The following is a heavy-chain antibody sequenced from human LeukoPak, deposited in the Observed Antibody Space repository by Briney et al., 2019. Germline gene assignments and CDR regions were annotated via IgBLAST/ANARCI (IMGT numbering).Heavy chain of an antibody. CDR3: AREKDYDFWSGYYTDY. Sequence: ASVKVSCKASGYTFTSYGISWVRQAPGQGLEWMGWISAYNGNTNYAQKLQGRVTMTTDTSTSTAYMELRRLRSDDTAVYYCAREKDYDFWSGYYTDYWGQGTLVTVSS. CDR1: GYTFTSYG. J-gene: IGHJ4*02. CDR2: ISAYNGNT. V-gene: IGHV1-18*01. D-gene: IGHD3-3*01.